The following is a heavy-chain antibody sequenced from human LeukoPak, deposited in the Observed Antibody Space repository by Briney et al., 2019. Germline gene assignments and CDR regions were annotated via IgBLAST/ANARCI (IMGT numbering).Heavy chain of an antibody. CDR2: INHSGST. CDR3: AIVDTAMVSDY. Sequence: SETLPLTCAVYGGSFSGYYWSWIRQRPGKGLEWIGEINHSGSTNYNPSLKSRVTISVDTSKNQFSLKLSSVTAADTAVYYCAIVDTAMVSDYWGQGTLVTVSS. CDR1: GGSFSGYY. J-gene: IGHJ4*02. V-gene: IGHV4-34*01. D-gene: IGHD5-18*01.